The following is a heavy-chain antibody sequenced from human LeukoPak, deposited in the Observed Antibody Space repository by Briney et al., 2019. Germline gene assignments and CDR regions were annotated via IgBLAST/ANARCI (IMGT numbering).Heavy chain of an antibody. V-gene: IGHV4-30-4*07. CDR2: IYYSGTT. CDR1: GDSISSGTYS. CDR3: ARDGRYYYAFDI. Sequence: SETLSLTCAVSGDSISSGTYSWSWIRQPPGKGLEWIGYIYYSGTTYYNPSLKSRVTMSVDTSKNQFSLKLSSVTAADTAVYYCARDGRYYYAFDIWGQGTMVTVSS. J-gene: IGHJ3*02. D-gene: IGHD1-26*01.